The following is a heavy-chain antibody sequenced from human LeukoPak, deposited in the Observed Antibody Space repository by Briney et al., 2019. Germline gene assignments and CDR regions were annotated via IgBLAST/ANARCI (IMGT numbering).Heavy chain of an antibody. J-gene: IGHJ4*02. CDR2: IYYCGST. CDR1: GGSISSGGYY. V-gene: IGHV4-31*03. CDR3: ARAETYSSGWIDY. Sequence: PSQSLSLTCTVSGGSISSGGYYWSRIRQHPGQGLEWIGYIYYCGSTYYNPPLKRRVTISVDTSKNQFSLKLSSVTAADTAVYYCARAETYSSGWIDYWGQGTLVTVSS. D-gene: IGHD6-19*01.